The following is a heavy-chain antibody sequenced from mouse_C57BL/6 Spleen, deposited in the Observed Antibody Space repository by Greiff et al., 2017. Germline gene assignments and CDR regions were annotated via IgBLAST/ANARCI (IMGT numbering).Heavy chain of an antibody. CDR3: AGLYYSNTRDYAMDY. CDR2: ISSGGSYT. V-gene: IGHV5-6*01. CDR1: GFTFSSYG. Sequence: EVKLVESGGDLVKPGGSLKISCAASGFTFSSYGMSWVRQTPDKRLEWVATISSGGSYTYYPDSVKGRFTISRDTAMNTLYMQMRSLKSEDTAMYYCAGLYYSNTRDYAMDYWGQGTSVTVSS. J-gene: IGHJ4*01. D-gene: IGHD2-5*01.